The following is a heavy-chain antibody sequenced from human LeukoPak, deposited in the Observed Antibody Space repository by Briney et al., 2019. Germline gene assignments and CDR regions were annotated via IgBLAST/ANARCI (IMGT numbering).Heavy chain of an antibody. CDR2: IYYSGST. Sequence: SETLSLTCTVSGGSLSSSSYYWGWIRQPPGEGLEWIGSIYYSGSTYYKLSLKSRVTISVDTSKNQFSLKLSSVTAADTAVYYCARNWFYNDSRGNHPLYYFDYWGQGTLVTVSS. J-gene: IGHJ4*02. CDR3: ARNWFYNDSRGNHPLYYFDY. V-gene: IGHV4-39*01. CDR1: GGSLSSSSYY. D-gene: IGHD3-22*01.